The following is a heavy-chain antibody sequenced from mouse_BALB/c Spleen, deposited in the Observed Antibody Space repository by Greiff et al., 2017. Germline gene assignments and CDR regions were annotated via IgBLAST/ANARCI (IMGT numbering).Heavy chain of an antibody. CDR1: GFAFSSYW. Sequence: EVKLLESGGGLVPPGGSLKLSCAASGFAFSSYWMSWVRQAPGKGLEWIGEINPDSSTINYTPSLKDKFIISRDNANNTLYLQMSKVRSEDTALYYCATMRGYCGAYWGQGTLVTVSA. V-gene: IGHV4-1*02. J-gene: IGHJ3*01. D-gene: IGHD2-3*01. CDR3: ATMRGYCGAY. CDR2: INPDSSTI.